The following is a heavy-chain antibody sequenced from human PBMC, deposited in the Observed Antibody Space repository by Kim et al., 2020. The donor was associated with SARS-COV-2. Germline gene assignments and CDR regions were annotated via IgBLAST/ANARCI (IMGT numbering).Heavy chain of an antibody. CDR3: AKGGDWTFDY. CDR1: GFTFTTYW. V-gene: IGHV3-7*03. J-gene: IGHJ4*02. CDR2: IKPDGSEK. D-gene: IGHD2-21*02. Sequence: GGSLRLSCAASGFTFTTYWMIWVRQPPGKGLEWVASIKPDGSEKYYVDSVKVRFTISRDNAKNSLSLQMNSLRAEDTAVYYCAKGGDWTFDYWGQGTLVTVSS.